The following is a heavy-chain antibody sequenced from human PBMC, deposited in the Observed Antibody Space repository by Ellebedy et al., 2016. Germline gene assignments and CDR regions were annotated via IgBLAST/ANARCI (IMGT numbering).Heavy chain of an antibody. J-gene: IGHJ4*02. Sequence: GGSLRLXCAASGFTFSSYSMNWVRQAPGKGLEWVSYISSSSSTIYYADSVKGRFTISRDNAKNSLYLQMNSLRAEDTAVYYCARGGGPESDYWGQGTLVTVSS. CDR1: GFTFSSYS. V-gene: IGHV3-48*01. D-gene: IGHD3-16*01. CDR3: ARGGGPESDY. CDR2: ISSSSSTI.